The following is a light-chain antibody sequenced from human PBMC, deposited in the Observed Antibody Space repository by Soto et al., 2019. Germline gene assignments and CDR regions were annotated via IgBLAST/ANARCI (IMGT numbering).Light chain of an antibody. CDR3: QQYGSSPWT. CDR1: QSVSSSY. CDR2: GAS. J-gene: IGKJ1*01. Sequence: EIVLTQSPGTLSLSPWEGATLSCRASQSVSSSYIAWYQQRPGQTPSLLIYGASTRATGIPDRFSGSGSGTHFTLTISRLEPGDFAVYYCQQYGSSPWTFGQGTKVDIK. V-gene: IGKV3-20*01.